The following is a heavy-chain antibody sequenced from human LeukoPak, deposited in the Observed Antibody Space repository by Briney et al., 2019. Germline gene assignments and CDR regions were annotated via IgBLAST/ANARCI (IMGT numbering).Heavy chain of an antibody. CDR1: GFTFSSYG. CDR3: ARDGYGSGSYRIY. V-gene: IGHV3-33*01. D-gene: IGHD3-10*01. CDR2: IWYDGSNK. J-gene: IGHJ4*02. Sequence: ETGGSLRLSCAASGFTFSSYGMHWVRQAPGKGLEWVAVIWYDGSNKYYADSVKGRFTISRDNSKNTLYLQMNSLRAEDTAVYYCARDGYGSGSYRIYWGQGTLVTVSS.